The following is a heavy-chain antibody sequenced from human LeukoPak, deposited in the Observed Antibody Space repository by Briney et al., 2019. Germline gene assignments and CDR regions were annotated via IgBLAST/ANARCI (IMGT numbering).Heavy chain of an antibody. Sequence: PGGSLRLSCAASGFPFSTYWMHWVRQAPGKGLVWVSRINNDGSSTTYADSVKGRFTISRDNAKNTLYLQMDGLRAEDTAVYYCARESYSSSWYGPDYWGQGTLVTVSS. CDR3: ARESYSSSWYGPDY. CDR2: INNDGSST. J-gene: IGHJ4*02. CDR1: GFPFSTYW. D-gene: IGHD6-13*01. V-gene: IGHV3-74*01.